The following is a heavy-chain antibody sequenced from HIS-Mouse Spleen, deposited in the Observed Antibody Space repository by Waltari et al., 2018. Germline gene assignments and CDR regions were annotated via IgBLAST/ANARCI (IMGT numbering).Heavy chain of an antibody. CDR3: AREIPYSSSWYDWYFDL. Sequence: QLQLQESGPGLVKPSETLSLTCTVSGGSISSSSYYWGWIRQPPGKGREWIGSIYYSGGTDDNPSLKSRVTISVDTSKNQVSLKLSSVTAADTAVYYCAREIPYSSSWYDWYFDLWGRGTLVTVSS. D-gene: IGHD6-13*01. CDR2: IYYSGGT. CDR1: GGSISSSSYY. J-gene: IGHJ2*01. V-gene: IGHV4-39*07.